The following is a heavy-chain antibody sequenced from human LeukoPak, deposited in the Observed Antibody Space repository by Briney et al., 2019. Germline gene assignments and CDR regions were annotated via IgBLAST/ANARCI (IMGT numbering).Heavy chain of an antibody. J-gene: IGHJ5*02. CDR2: ISASGDVT. CDR3: AIYSSSAGGPWFDP. CDR1: RFSFSTYP. V-gene: IGHV3-23*01. Sequence: GGSLRLSCEASRFSFSTYPMGWVRRAPGKGLEWVSGISASGDVTFHADPLKGRFTISRDNSENTLYLQMNSLRAEDTAVYYCAIYSSSAGGPWFDPWGQGTLVTVSS. D-gene: IGHD6-6*01.